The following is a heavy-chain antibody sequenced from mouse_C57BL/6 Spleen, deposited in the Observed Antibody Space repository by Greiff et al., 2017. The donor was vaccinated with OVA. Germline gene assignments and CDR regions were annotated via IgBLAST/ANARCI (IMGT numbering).Heavy chain of an antibody. CDR1: GYSITSGYD. D-gene: IGHD1-1*01. Sequence: EVKLVESGPGMVKPSQSLSLTCTVTGYSITSGYDWHWIRHFPGNKLEWMGYISYSGSTNYNPSLKSRISITHDTSKNHFFLKLNSVTTEDTATYYCARDGSSYGYFDVWGTGTTVTVSS. CDR2: ISYSGST. J-gene: IGHJ1*03. V-gene: IGHV3-1*01. CDR3: ARDGSSYGYFDV.